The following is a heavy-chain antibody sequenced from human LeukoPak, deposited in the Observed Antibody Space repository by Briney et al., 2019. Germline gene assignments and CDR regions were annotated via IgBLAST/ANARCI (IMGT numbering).Heavy chain of an antibody. CDR1: GGTFSSYA. V-gene: IGHV1-69*04. Sequence: ASVTVSCKASGGTFSSYAISWVRQAPGQGLEWMGRIIPILGIANYAQKFQGRVTITADKSTSTAYMELSSLRSEDTAVYYCARGGPYYYDSSGYYPIDYWGQGTLVTVSS. D-gene: IGHD3-22*01. J-gene: IGHJ4*02. CDR3: ARGGPYYYDSSGYYPIDY. CDR2: IIPILGIA.